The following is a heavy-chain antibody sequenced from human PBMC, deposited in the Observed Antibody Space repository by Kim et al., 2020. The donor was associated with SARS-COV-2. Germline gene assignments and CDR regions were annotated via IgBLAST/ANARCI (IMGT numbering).Heavy chain of an antibody. D-gene: IGHD6-13*01. CDR2: IYTSGST. Sequence: SETLSLTCTVSGGSISSGSYYWSWIRQPAGKGLEWIGRIYTSGSTNYNPSLKSRVTISVDTSKNQFSLKLSSVTAADTAVYYCAGGSSWHPSYYFDYWGQGTLVTVSS. CDR1: GGSISSGSYY. CDR3: AGGSSWHPSYYFDY. V-gene: IGHV4-61*02. J-gene: IGHJ4*02.